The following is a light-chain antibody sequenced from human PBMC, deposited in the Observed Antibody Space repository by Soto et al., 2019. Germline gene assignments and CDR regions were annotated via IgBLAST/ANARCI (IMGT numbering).Light chain of an antibody. V-gene: IGLV2-14*01. CDR2: EVS. CDR3: SSYTTTTTLNVI. J-gene: IGLJ2*01. CDR1: SSDVVSYNY. Sequence: QSALTQPASVSGSPGQSITISCTGTSSDVVSYNYVSWYQQNPGKAPKLLIYEVSNRPSGVSNRFSGSKSGNTASLTISGLQAEDEADYYCSSYTTTTTLNVIFGGGTKVTVL.